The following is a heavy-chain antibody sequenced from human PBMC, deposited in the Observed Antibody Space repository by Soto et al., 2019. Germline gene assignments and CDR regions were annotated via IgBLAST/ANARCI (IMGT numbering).Heavy chain of an antibody. V-gene: IGHV3-30*18. D-gene: IGHD2-15*01. Sequence: GGSLRLSCAASGFTFSNYWMHWVRQAPGKGLVWVAGISYEGSNKYYADSVKGRFTISRDNSKNTLYLQMNSLRAEDTAVYYCAKDRDIVVVVAAFDYWGQGTLVTVSS. CDR2: ISYEGSNK. J-gene: IGHJ4*02. CDR3: AKDRDIVVVVAAFDY. CDR1: GFTFSNYW.